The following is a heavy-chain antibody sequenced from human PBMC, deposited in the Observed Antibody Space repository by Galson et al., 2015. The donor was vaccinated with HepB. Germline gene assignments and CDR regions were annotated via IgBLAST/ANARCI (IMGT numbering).Heavy chain of an antibody. Sequence: SLRLSCAASGFTFSSYSMNWVRQAPGKGLEWVSSISSSSSYIYYADSVKGRFTISRDNAKNSLYLQMNSLRAEDTAVYYCARDFLAAARRAPFDYWGQGTLVTVSS. D-gene: IGHD6-13*01. J-gene: IGHJ4*02. CDR1: GFTFSSYS. V-gene: IGHV3-21*01. CDR3: ARDFLAAARRAPFDY. CDR2: ISSSSSYI.